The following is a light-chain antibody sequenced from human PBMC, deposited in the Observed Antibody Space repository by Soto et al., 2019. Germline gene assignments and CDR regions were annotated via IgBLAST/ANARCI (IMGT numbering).Light chain of an antibody. CDR1: QSISSW. J-gene: IGKJ4*01. CDR2: NAS. Sequence: DIQMTQSPSTLSASVGDRVTITCRASQSISSWLAWYQQKPGKAPKLLMYNASNIESGVPSRFSGSGSGTDFTLTISSLQPDDFATYHCQQYNDYPLTFGGGTKVEIK. V-gene: IGKV1-5*03. CDR3: QQYNDYPLT.